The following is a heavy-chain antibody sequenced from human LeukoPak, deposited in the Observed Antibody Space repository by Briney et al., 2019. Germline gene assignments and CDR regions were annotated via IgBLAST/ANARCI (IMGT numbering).Heavy chain of an antibody. J-gene: IGHJ5*02. CDR1: GGSISSYY. Sequence: SEILSLTCTVSGGSISSYYWSWIRQPPGKGLEWIGYIYYSGSTNYNPSLKSRVTMSVDTSKNQFSLKLSSVTAADTAVYYCARNAAVATSRSWFDPWGQGTLVTVSS. V-gene: IGHV4-59*08. CDR2: IYYSGST. D-gene: IGHD6-19*01. CDR3: ARNAAVATSRSWFDP.